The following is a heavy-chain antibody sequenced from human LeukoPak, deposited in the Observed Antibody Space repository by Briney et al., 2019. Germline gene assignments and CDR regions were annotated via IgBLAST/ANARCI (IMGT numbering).Heavy chain of an antibody. J-gene: IGHJ4*02. Sequence: GGSLRLSCAASGFTFSNCWVHWVRQAPGKGLVWVSGINSDGSRITDADSVKGRFTISRDNVKNIVYLQMNSLRAEDTAVYYCARANYYDSSSFPRYFDYWGQGTLVTVSS. D-gene: IGHD3-22*01. V-gene: IGHV3-74*01. CDR3: ARANYYDSSSFPRYFDY. CDR1: GFTFSNCW. CDR2: INSDGSRI.